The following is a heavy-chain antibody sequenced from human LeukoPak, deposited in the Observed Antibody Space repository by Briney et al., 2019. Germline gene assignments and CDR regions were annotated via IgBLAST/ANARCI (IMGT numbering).Heavy chain of an antibody. CDR1: GFTFSSYS. CDR2: ISSSSSYI. V-gene: IGHV3-21*04. D-gene: IGHD3-10*01. CDR3: AKDSHSRTMVRGVIPFFDY. Sequence: GGSLRLSCAASGFTFSSYSMNWVRQAPGKGLEWVSSISSSSSYIYYADSVKGRFTISRDNSKNTLYLQMNSLRAEDTAVYYCAKDSHSRTMVRGVIPFFDYWGQGTLVTVSS. J-gene: IGHJ4*02.